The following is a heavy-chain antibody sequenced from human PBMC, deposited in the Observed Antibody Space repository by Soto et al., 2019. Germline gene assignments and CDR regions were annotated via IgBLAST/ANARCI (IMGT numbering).Heavy chain of an antibody. J-gene: IGHJ4*02. D-gene: IGHD1-26*01. Sequence: SETLSLTCTVSGGSISSSGYYWGWIRQPPGKGLEWIGSIYYSGSTYYNPSLKSRVTISVDTSKNQFSLKLSSVTAADTAVYYCATQGGSYYTAIVYWGQGTLVTVSS. V-gene: IGHV4-39*01. CDR3: ATQGGSYYTAIVY. CDR1: GGSISSSGYY. CDR2: IYYSGST.